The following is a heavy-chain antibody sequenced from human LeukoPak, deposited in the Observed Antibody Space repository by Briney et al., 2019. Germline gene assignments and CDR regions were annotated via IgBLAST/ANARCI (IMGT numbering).Heavy chain of an antibody. CDR2: IYYSGST. CDR1: GGSISSGDYY. V-gene: IGHV4-30-4*01. D-gene: IGHD3-10*01. CDR3: ARGVKGLRGAFDI. J-gene: IGHJ3*02. Sequence: PSETLSLTCTVSGGSISSGDYYWSWIRQPPGKGLEWIGYIYYSGSTYSNPSLKSRLTMSVDISKNQFSLKLSSVTAADTAVYYCARGVKGLRGAFDIWGQGTMVTVSS.